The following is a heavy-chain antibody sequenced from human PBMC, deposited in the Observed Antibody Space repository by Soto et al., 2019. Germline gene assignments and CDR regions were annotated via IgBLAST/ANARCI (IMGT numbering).Heavy chain of an antibody. D-gene: IGHD3-9*01. V-gene: IGHV5-51*01. CDR2: IYPGDSDT. CDR3: TTDGAYFDWYYYGMDV. CDR1: GYSFTSYW. Sequence: PGESLKISCKGSGYSFTSYWIGWVRQMPGKGLEWMGIIYPGDSDTRYSPSFQGQITISADKSISTAYLQWSSLKASDTAVYYCTTDGAYFDWYYYGMDVWGQGTTVTVSS. J-gene: IGHJ6*02.